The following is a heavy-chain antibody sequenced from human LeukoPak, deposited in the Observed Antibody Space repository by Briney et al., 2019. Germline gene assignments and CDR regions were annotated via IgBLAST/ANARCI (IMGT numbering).Heavy chain of an antibody. V-gene: IGHV3-11*01. J-gene: IGHJ6*02. D-gene: IGHD6-13*01. Sequence: GGSLRLSCAASGFTFSDYYMSWIRQAPGKGLEWVSYISSSGSTIYFADSVKGRFTISRDNAKNSLYLQMNSLRAEDTAVYYCARKKDSSTWYGMDVWGQGTTVTVSS. CDR1: GFTFSDYY. CDR2: ISSSGSTI. CDR3: ARKKDSSTWYGMDV.